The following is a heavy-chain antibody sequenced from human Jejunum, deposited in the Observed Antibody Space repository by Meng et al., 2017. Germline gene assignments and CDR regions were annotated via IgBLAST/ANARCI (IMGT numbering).Heavy chain of an antibody. Sequence: VHLHDARPAWVKPTGTLSLICVVSGGALGSSNWLSWVRQPPGKGLEWIAEINYGGSTNYNPSLKSRVTVSMDKSKNQFSLMLNSVTAADTAVYYCARTVLYSGSYYFDFWGQGALVTVSS. D-gene: IGHD1-26*01. CDR1: GGALGSSNW. J-gene: IGHJ4*02. CDR2: INYGGST. CDR3: ARTVLYSGSYYFDF. V-gene: IGHV4-4*02.